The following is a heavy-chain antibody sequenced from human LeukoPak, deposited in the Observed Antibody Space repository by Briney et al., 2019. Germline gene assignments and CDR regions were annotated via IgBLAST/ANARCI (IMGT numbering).Heavy chain of an antibody. CDR2: IWYGGGNK. Sequence: GGSLRLSCAASGFTFSSYGMHGVRQAPGKGLEWVAVIWYGGGNKYYADSVKGRFTISRDNSKNTLYLQMNSLRAEDTAVYYCAKERDGYNPRAYYFDYWGQGTLVTVSS. D-gene: IGHD5-24*01. V-gene: IGHV3-33*06. J-gene: IGHJ4*02. CDR3: AKERDGYNPRAYYFDY. CDR1: GFTFSSYG.